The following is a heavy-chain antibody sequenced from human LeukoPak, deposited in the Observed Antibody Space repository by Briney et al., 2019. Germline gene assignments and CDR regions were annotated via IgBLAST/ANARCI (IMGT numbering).Heavy chain of an antibody. CDR1: GYTFTGYY. D-gene: IGHD2-2*01. CDR2: INPNSGGT. CDR3: ARIVVVPAAICCYFDY. V-gene: IGHV1-2*02. Sequence: ASVKASCKASGYTFTGYYMHWVRQAPGQGLEWMGWINPNSGGTNYAQKFQGRVTMTRDTSISTAYMELSRLRSDDTAVYYCARIVVVPAAICCYFDYWGQGTLVTVSS. J-gene: IGHJ4*02.